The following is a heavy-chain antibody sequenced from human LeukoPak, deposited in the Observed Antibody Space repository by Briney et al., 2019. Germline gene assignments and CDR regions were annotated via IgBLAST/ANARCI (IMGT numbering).Heavy chain of an antibody. J-gene: IGHJ4*02. Sequence: GGSLRLSCAASGFTFSSYSMNWVRQAPGKGLEWVSYISSSSSTIYYADSVKGRFTISRDNAKNTLYLQMNSLRDEDTAVYYCARDRRGNEYALFDYWGQGAMVTVSS. CDR3: ARDRRGNEYALFDY. D-gene: IGHD2-2*01. CDR2: ISSSSSTI. V-gene: IGHV3-48*02. CDR1: GFTFSSYS.